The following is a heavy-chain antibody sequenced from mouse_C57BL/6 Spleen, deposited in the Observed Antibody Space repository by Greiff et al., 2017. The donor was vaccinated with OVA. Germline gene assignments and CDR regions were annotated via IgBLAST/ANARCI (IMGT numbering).Heavy chain of an antibody. CDR2: IDPSDSYT. CDR3: ARSYYSNYSDY. J-gene: IGHJ2*01. CDR1: GYTFTSYW. D-gene: IGHD2-5*01. Sequence: VQLQQSGAELVKPGASVKLSCKASGYTFTSYWMQWVKQRPGQGLEWIGEIDPSDSYTNYNQKFKGKATLTVDTSSSTAYMQLSSLTSEDSAVYYCARSYYSNYSDYWGQGTTLTVSS. V-gene: IGHV1-50*01.